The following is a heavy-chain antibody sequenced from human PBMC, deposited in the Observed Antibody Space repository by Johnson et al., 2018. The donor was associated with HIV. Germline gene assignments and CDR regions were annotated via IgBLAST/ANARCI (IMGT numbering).Heavy chain of an antibody. Sequence: VQLVESGGGLVKPGGSLRLSCAASGFTFSSYAMHWVRQAPGKGLEWVAVISYDGSNKYYADSVKGRFTISRDNSKNTLYLQMKSLRAEDTAVYYCAKEALRGGEYDAFDIWGQGTMVTVSS. CDR3: AKEALRGGEYDAFDI. CDR2: ISYDGSNK. CDR1: GFTFSSYA. D-gene: IGHD2-15*01. V-gene: IGHV3-30*04. J-gene: IGHJ3*02.